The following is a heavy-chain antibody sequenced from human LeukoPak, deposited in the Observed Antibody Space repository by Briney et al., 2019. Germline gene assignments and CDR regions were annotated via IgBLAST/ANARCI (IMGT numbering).Heavy chain of an antibody. D-gene: IGHD4-17*01. CDR2: IYTSGST. V-gene: IGHV4-61*02. CDR3: ARGPTTVTRAFDY. J-gene: IGHJ4*02. Sequence: PSETLSLTCTVSGGSISSGTYYWSWIRQPAGKGLEWIGRIYTSGSTNYNPSLKSRITMSVDTSKNQFSLKLSSVTAADTAVYYCARGPTTVTRAFDYWGQGTLVIVSS. CDR1: GGSISSGTYY.